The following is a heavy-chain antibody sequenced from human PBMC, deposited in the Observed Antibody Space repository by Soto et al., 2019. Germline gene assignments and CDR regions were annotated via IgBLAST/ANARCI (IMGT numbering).Heavy chain of an antibody. Sequence: SETLSLTCTVSGGSISSGGYYWSWIRQHPGKGLEWIGYIYYSGSTYYNPSLKSRVTISVDTSKNQFSLKLSSVTSADTAVYYCARAPFNYYDSSGSPLYYFDYWGQGTLVTVSS. CDR3: ARAPFNYYDSSGSPLYYFDY. V-gene: IGHV4-31*03. D-gene: IGHD3-22*01. CDR2: IYYSGST. J-gene: IGHJ4*02. CDR1: GGSISSGGYY.